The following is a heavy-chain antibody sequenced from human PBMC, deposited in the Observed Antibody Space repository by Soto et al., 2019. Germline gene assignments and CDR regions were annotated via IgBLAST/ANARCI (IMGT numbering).Heavy chain of an antibody. CDR2: ISYTSSTI. V-gene: IGHV3-48*02. Sequence: GRSLRLSCAASGFTFSTYSMNWVRQAPGKGLEWVSYISYTSSTIYYADSVKGRFTISRDNAKSSLFLQMNSLRDEDTAVYYCARYTGWAGSFAPWGQGTLFTGS. J-gene: IGHJ5*02. CDR3: ARYTGWAGSFAP. D-gene: IGHD2-2*02. CDR1: GFTFSTYS.